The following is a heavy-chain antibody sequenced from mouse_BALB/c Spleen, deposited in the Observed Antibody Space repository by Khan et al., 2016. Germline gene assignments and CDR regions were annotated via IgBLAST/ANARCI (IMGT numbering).Heavy chain of an antibody. Sequence: EVQLQESGPELVKPGASVKMSCKASGYTFTSYVMHWVKQKPGQGLEWIGYINPYNDGTKYNEKFKGKATLTSDKSSSTAYMELSSLTSEDSAVYYCARSYYGSSYWYFDVWGAGTTVTVSS. J-gene: IGHJ1*01. CDR2: INPYNDGT. CDR1: GYTFTSYV. D-gene: IGHD1-1*01. V-gene: IGHV1S136*01. CDR3: ARSYYGSSYWYFDV.